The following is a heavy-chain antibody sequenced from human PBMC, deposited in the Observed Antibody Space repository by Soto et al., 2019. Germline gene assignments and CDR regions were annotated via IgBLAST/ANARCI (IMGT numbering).Heavy chain of an antibody. CDR3: ARDWHYYDSSGYSY. V-gene: IGHV1-18*04. D-gene: IGHD3-22*01. CDR1: GYTFTSYG. CDR2: ISAYNGNT. J-gene: IGHJ4*02. Sequence: ASVKVSCKASGYTFTSYGISWVRQAPGQGLEWMGWISAYNGNTNYAQKLQGRVTMTTDTSTSTAYMELRSLRSDDTAVYYCARDWHYYDSSGYSYCGQGPLVTVYS.